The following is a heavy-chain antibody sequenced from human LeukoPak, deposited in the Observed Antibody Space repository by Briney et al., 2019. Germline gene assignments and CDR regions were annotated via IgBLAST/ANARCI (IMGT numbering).Heavy chain of an antibody. D-gene: IGHD6-19*01. CDR3: ARDLGAVAGPEGS. V-gene: IGHV3-11*04. CDR2: ISSSGSII. J-gene: IGHJ5*02. CDR1: GFTFSDSY. Sequence: GGSLRLSCAASGFTFSDSYMSWIRQAPGKGLEWVSYISSSGSIIYYTDSVKGRFTISRDNAKNSLYLQMNSLRAEDTAVYYCARDLGAVAGPEGSWGQGTLVTVSS.